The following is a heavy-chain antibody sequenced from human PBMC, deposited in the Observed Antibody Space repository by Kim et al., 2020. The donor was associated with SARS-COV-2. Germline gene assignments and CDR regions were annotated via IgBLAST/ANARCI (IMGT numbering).Heavy chain of an antibody. CDR1: GGSINNYY. J-gene: IGHJ4*02. D-gene: IGHD1-26*01. V-gene: IGHV4-59*13. CDR3: ARVVRGKHYYFDY. Sequence: SETLSLTCVVSGGSINNYYWTWIRQPPGKGLEWIGYVYYSGSTNYNPSLKSRVTISVDTSKNQFSLKLSSATAADTAVYYCARVVRGKHYYFDYWGQGT. CDR2: VYYSGST.